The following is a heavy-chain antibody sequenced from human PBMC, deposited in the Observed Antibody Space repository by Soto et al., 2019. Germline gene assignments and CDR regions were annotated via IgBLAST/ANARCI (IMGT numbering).Heavy chain of an antibody. CDR2: IIPIFGTA. Sequence: SVKVSCKASGGTFSSYAISWVRQAPGRGLEWMGGIIPIFGTANYAQKFQGRVTITADESTSTAYMELSSLRSADTAVYYCARAPINTYYDFWTDYYYYMDVWGKGTTVTVSS. V-gene: IGHV1-69*13. D-gene: IGHD3-3*01. CDR1: GGTFSSYA. CDR3: ARAPINTYYDFWTDYYYYMDV. J-gene: IGHJ6*03.